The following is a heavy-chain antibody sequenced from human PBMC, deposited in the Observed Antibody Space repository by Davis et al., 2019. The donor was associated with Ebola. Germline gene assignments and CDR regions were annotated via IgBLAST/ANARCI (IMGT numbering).Heavy chain of an antibody. V-gene: IGHV3-23*01. D-gene: IGHD3-10*01. CDR3: ARGPRGSGTLFDY. CDR1: GFTFSSYA. CDR2: ISGSGGST. Sequence: PGGSLRLSCAASGFTFSSYAMSWVRQAPGKGLEWVSAISGSGGSTYYADSVKGRFTISRDNSKNTLYLQMNSLRPEDTAVYYCARGPRGSGTLFDYWGQGTLVTVSS. J-gene: IGHJ4*02.